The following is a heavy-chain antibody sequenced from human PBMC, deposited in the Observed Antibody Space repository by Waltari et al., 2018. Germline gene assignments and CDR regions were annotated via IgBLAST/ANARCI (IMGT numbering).Heavy chain of an antibody. CDR1: GFTFSSYA. CDR2: ISEVESTK. J-gene: IGHJ4*02. D-gene: IGHD4-17*01. Sequence: QVQLVESGGGVVQPGRSLRLSCAASGFTFSSYAMHWVGQAPGQGLGWVAVISEVESTKYYADSGKGRFTISRDNSKNTLYLQMNSLRAEDTAVYYCARDLNRDYEGYWGQGTLVTVSS. V-gene: IGHV3-30*04. CDR3: ARDLNRDYEGY.